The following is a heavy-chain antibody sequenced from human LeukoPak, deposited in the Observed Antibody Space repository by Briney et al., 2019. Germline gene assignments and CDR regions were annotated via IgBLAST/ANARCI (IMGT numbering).Heavy chain of an antibody. Sequence: GGSLRLSCAASGFTFSTYSMNWVRQAPGKGLEWVSSISSSSSYIYYADSVKGRFTISRDNAKNSLYLQMNSLRAEDTALYYCAKGRRRRWFGELLLYYYYMDVWGKGTTVTISS. CDR2: ISSSSSYI. CDR1: GFTFSTYS. J-gene: IGHJ6*03. V-gene: IGHV3-21*04. D-gene: IGHD3-10*01. CDR3: AKGRRRRWFGELLLYYYYMDV.